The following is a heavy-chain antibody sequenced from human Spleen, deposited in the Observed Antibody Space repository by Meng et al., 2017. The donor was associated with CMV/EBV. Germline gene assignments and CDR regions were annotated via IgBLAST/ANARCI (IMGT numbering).Heavy chain of an antibody. Sequence: SFSVYYCSWIRQPPGKGLEWNWVINHSGNTNYTPSLKRRITISVVTSKNPFSLKLSSMTAADTAVYYCACLPRIRYDSSGYYSDYWGQGTLVTVSS. CDR2: INHSGNT. D-gene: IGHD3-22*01. CDR3: ACLPRIRYDSSGYYSDY. J-gene: IGHJ4*02. CDR1: SFSVYY. V-gene: IGHV4-34*13.